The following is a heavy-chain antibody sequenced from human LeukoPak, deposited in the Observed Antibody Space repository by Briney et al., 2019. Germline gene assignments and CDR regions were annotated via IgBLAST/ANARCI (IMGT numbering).Heavy chain of an antibody. Sequence: PSETLSLTCTVSGGSISRDYWSWIRQPPGKGLEWIGYMYYSGSTNFNPYLKARVTISVDTSKNRFSLKMSSVTAVDTAVYYCARGSLGDYGNWFDLWGQGTLVTVSS. CDR3: ARGSLGDYGNWFDL. J-gene: IGHJ5*02. CDR1: GGSISRDY. V-gene: IGHV4-59*13. D-gene: IGHD4-17*01. CDR2: MYYSGST.